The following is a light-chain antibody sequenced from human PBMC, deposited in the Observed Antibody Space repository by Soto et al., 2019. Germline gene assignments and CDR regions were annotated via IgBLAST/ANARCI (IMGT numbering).Light chain of an antibody. V-gene: IGLV1-40*01. Sequence: QSVLTQPPSVSGAPGQRVTISCTGSSSNIGAGYDVHWYQQRPGTAPKLLIYGNSNRPSGVPDRFSGSKSGTSASLAITGLQAEDEADDYCQSYDSRLSGYVFGTGTKLTVL. J-gene: IGLJ1*01. CDR2: GNS. CDR1: SSNIGAGYD. CDR3: QSYDSRLSGYV.